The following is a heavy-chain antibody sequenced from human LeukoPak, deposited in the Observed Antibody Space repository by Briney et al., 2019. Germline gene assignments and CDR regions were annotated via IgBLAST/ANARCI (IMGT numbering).Heavy chain of an antibody. V-gene: IGHV1-2*02. CDR1: GYTFTVYY. CDR2: INPNSGGT. D-gene: IGHD3-9*01. J-gene: IGHJ4*02. Sequence: RASVKVSCKASGYTFTVYYMHWVRQAPGQGLEWMGWINPNSGGTNYAQKFQGRVTMTRDTSISTAYMELSRLRSEDTAVYYCARMSGELRYFDWLYYFDYWGQGTLVTVSS. CDR3: ARMSGELRYFDWLYYFDY.